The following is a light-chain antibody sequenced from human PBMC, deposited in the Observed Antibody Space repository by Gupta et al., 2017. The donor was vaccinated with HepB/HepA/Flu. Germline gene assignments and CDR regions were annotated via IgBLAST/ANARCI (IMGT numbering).Light chain of an antibody. CDR2: KAS. V-gene: IGKV1-5*03. CDR3: QQAKSYWT. J-gene: IGKJ1*01. Sequence: DIQMTQSPSTLSASVGDTVTITCRASQNIDTFLAWYQQKPGKAPNLLIYKASTLESGVASRFSGSGSGTEFTLTISSLQPDDFATYYCQQAKSYWTFGPGTRVEVK. CDR1: QNIDTF.